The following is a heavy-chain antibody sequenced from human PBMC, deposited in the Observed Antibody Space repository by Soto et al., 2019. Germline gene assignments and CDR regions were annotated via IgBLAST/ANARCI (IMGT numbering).Heavy chain of an antibody. CDR1: GFSFSLSG. J-gene: IGHJ6*02. V-gene: IGHV3-33*01. CDR3: ATEKQSRYHSTCMDL. Sequence: GGPVSRACAVGGFSFSLSGMSWVRLGAGKGLEWAAVIWYDGSNIYYADSVKGRFTISRDNSKNTLYLQMTSLRVEDTAVYYSATEKQSRYHSTCMDLQGHATTVTVSS. CDR2: IWYDGSNI. D-gene: IGHD5-12*01.